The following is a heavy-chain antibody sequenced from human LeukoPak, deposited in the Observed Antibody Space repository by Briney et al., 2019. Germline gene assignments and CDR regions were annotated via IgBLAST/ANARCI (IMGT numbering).Heavy chain of an antibody. Sequence: GGSLRLSCAASGFTVISNYMSWVRQTPGRGLEWVAFIYSSGSTYYAESVEGRLTISRDNSKNTLYLEMTSLRVEDTAVYYCTRAEFSNSFDDWGQGTLVLVSS. D-gene: IGHD6-6*01. CDR3: TRAEFSNSFDD. V-gene: IGHV3-53*01. CDR1: GFTVISNY. J-gene: IGHJ4*02. CDR2: IYSSGST.